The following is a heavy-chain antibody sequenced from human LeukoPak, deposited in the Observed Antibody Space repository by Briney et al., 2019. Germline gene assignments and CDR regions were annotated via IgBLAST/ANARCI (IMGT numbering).Heavy chain of an antibody. D-gene: IGHD2-15*01. CDR2: MNPNSGNT. Sequence: ASVKVSCKASGYTFTSYGISWVRQAPGQGLEWMGWMNPNSGNTGYAQKFQGRVTITRNTSISTAYMELSSLRSEDTAVYHCARIEYCSGGSCYSPYYYYYMDVWGKGTTVTVSS. CDR1: GYTFTSYG. J-gene: IGHJ6*03. V-gene: IGHV1-8*03. CDR3: ARIEYCSGGSCYSPYYYYYMDV.